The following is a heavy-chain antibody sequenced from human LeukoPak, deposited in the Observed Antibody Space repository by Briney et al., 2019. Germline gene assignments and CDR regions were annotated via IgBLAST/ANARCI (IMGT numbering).Heavy chain of an antibody. CDR1: GGSISSGGYS. CDR3: AREEVGASFSY. V-gene: IGHV4-30-2*01. Sequence: SETLSLTCAVSGGSISSGGYSWSWIRQPPGKGLEWIGYIYHSGSTYYNPSLKSRVTISVDRSKNQFSLKLSSVTAADTAVYYCAREEVGASFSYWGQGTLVTVSS. CDR2: IYHSGST. J-gene: IGHJ4*02. D-gene: IGHD1-26*01.